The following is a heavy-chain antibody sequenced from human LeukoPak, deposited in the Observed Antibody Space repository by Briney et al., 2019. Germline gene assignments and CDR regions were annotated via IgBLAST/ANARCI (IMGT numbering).Heavy chain of an antibody. D-gene: IGHD3-10*01. CDR1: GGSISSGSYY. CDR2: IYTSGST. Sequence: SETLSLTCTVSGGSISSGSYYWSWIRQPAGKGLEWIGRIYTSGSTNYNPSLKSRVTISVDTSKNQFSLQLNSVTPEDTAVYYCAGVSRGVVDYWGQGTLVTVSS. CDR3: AGVSRGVVDY. J-gene: IGHJ4*02. V-gene: IGHV4-61*02.